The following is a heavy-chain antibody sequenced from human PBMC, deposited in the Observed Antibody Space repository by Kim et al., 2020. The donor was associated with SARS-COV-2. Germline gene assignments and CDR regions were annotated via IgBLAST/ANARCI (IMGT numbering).Heavy chain of an antibody. D-gene: IGHD3-10*01. V-gene: IGHV3-23*05. J-gene: IGHJ4*02. Sequence: TYNSDFVKGRLAISRDNTKNVLYLQMSSLRVEDTAVYYCGDYRGAGSHFTYWGQGTLVTVSS. CDR3: GDYRGAGSHFTY. CDR2: T.